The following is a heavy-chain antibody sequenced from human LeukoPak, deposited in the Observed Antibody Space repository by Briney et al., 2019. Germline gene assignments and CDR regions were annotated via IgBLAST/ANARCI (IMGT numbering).Heavy chain of an antibody. D-gene: IGHD6-13*01. V-gene: IGHV3-23*01. CDR3: AKAPPSSYSNYYGMDV. CDR2: ISGSGGST. Sequence: GGSLRLSCAASGFTFSSYAMSWVRQAPGKGLEWVSAISGSGGSTYYADSAKGRFTISRDISKNTLYLQMNSLRAEDTAVYYCAKAPPSSYSNYYGMDVWGQGTTVTVSS. CDR1: GFTFSSYA. J-gene: IGHJ6*02.